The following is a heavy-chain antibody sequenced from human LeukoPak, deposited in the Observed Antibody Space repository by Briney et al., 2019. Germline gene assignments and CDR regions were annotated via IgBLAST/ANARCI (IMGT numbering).Heavy chain of an antibody. Sequence: SVKVSCKASGGIFSSYTISWVRQAPGQGLEWMGRIIPIFGTADYAQKFQGRITITTDESTSTAYMELSSLRSEDTAVYYCARDRPGMGFDYWGQGTLVTVSS. CDR3: ARDRPGMGFDY. V-gene: IGHV1-69*05. J-gene: IGHJ4*02. D-gene: IGHD3-16*01. CDR1: GGIFSSYT. CDR2: IIPIFGTA.